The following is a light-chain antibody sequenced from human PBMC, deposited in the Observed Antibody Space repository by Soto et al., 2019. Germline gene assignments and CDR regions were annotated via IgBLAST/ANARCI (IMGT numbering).Light chain of an antibody. V-gene: IGLV2-14*01. CDR1: SSDVGDSNY. J-gene: IGLJ1*01. Sequence: QSALTQPASMSGSPGQSITISCTGTSSDVGDSNYVSWYQQHPGKVPTLMIYEVTYRPSGVSNRFSGSKSGNTASLTISGLQAADEADYYCSSYSTSSTYVFGTGTKVTVL. CDR2: EVT. CDR3: SSYSTSSTYV.